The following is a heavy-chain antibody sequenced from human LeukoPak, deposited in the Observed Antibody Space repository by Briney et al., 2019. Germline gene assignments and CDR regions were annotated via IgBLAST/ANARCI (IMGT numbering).Heavy chain of an antibody. CDR3: ARLFLDKSGYFYYFDY. CDR1: GYSFTSYW. J-gene: IGHJ4*02. V-gene: IGHV5-51*01. Sequence: GESLKISCKGSGYSFTSYWIGWVRQMPGKGLEWMGIIYPGDSDPRYSPSFQGQVTMSADNSINTAFLQWSSLKASDTAMYYCARLFLDKSGYFYYFDYWGQGTLVTASS. CDR2: IYPGDSDP. D-gene: IGHD3-22*01.